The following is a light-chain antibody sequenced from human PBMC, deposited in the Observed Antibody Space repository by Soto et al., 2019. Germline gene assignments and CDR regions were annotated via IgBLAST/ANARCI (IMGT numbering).Light chain of an antibody. CDR3: QKYDSVPLT. CDR1: QGINNF. CDR2: SAS. J-gene: IGKJ4*01. V-gene: IGKV1-27*01. Sequence: DIQMTQSPSSLSASVGDRVTITCRASQGINNFVAWYQQKPGEVPKLLIYSASTLQSGVPSRFSGSTFGTDFVINRSSLKPEDVSTYYCQKYDSVPLTSGGGTRVEIK.